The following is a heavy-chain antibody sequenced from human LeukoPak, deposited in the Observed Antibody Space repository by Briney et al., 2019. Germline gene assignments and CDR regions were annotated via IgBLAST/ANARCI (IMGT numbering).Heavy chain of an antibody. CDR3: ARDCRAGYSSSPIDY. V-gene: IGHV3-11*04. D-gene: IGHD6-13*01. J-gene: IGHJ4*02. Sequence: PGGSLRLSCAASGFTFSDYYMSWIRQAPGKGLEWVSYISSSGSTIYYADSVKGRFTISRDNAKNSLYLQMNSLRAEDTAVYYCARDCRAGYSSSPIDYWGQGTLVTVSS. CDR1: GFTFSDYY. CDR2: ISSSGSTI.